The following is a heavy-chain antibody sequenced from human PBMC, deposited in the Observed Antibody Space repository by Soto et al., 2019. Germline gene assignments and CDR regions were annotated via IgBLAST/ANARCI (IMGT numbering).Heavy chain of an antibody. Sequence: ASVKVSCKASGYTFTSYGISWVRQAPGQGLEWMGWISAYNGNTNYAQKLQGRVTMTTDTSTSTAYMELRSLRSNDTAVYYCARVRKEQWLVGLFYYYYGMDVGGQGTRVTVSS. CDR1: GYTFTSYG. CDR3: ARVRKEQWLVGLFYYYYGMDV. J-gene: IGHJ6*02. D-gene: IGHD6-19*01. V-gene: IGHV1-18*01. CDR2: ISAYNGNT.